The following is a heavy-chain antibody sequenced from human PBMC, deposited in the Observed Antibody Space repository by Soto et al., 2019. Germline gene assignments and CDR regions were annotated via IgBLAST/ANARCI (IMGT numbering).Heavy chain of an antibody. CDR2: IYYSGST. CDR3: ARAHPSPVAYFDY. Sequence: SETLSLTCTVSGGSISSGDYYWSWIRQPPGKGLEWIGYIYYSGSTYYNPSLKSRVTISVDTSKNQFSLKLSSVTAADTAVYYCARAHPSPVAYFDYWGQGTLVTVSS. CDR1: GGSISSGDYY. J-gene: IGHJ4*02. V-gene: IGHV4-30-4*01.